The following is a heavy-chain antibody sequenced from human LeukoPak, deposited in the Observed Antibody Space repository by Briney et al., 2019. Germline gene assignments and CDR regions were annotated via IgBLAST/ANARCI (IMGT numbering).Heavy chain of an antibody. CDR1: GFTFSGYW. CDR2: IWDDGSNK. V-gene: IGHV3-33*08. D-gene: IGHD2-15*01. CDR3: ARVYCSGGSCYGPFDY. Sequence: GGSLRLSCAASGFTFSGYWMHWVRQAPGKGLEWVAVIWDDGSNKYYVDSVKGRFTISRDNSKNTLYLQMNSLRAEDTAVYYCARVYCSGGSCYGPFDYWGQGTLVTVSS. J-gene: IGHJ4*02.